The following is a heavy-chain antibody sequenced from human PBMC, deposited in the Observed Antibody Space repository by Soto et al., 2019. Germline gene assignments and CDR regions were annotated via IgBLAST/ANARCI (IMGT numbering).Heavy chain of an antibody. Sequence: GGSLRLSCAASGFTFDDYAMHWVRRVPGKGLEWVSSISWDSNIIGYADSVKGRFTISRDNAKNSLYLQMNSLRPEDTALYYCAKGGPDGFCSGGRCYFDYWGQGTLVTVSS. CDR3: AKGGPDGFCSGGRCYFDY. CDR2: ISWDSNII. V-gene: IGHV3-9*01. CDR1: GFTFDDYA. D-gene: IGHD2-15*01. J-gene: IGHJ4*02.